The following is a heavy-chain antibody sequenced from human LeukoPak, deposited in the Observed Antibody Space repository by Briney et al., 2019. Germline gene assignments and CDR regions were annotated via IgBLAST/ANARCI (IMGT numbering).Heavy chain of an antibody. V-gene: IGHV5-51*01. CDR1: GYSFTTYW. CDR2: IYPGDSDI. CDR3: ARAAVAGSFSAFDI. J-gene: IGHJ3*02. Sequence: GESLKISCKASGYSFTTYWIGWVRQMPGKGLEWMGIIYPGDSDIRYSPSFQGQVIISADKSISTAYLQWSSLKASDTAMFYCARAAVAGSFSAFDIWGHGTMVTVSS. D-gene: IGHD6-19*01.